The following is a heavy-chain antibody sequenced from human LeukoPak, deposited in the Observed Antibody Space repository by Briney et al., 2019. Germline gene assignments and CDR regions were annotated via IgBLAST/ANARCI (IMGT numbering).Heavy chain of an antibody. D-gene: IGHD3-9*01. CDR1: GFTFSSYW. V-gene: IGHV3-7*01. Sequence: GGSLRLSCAASGFTFSSYWMSWVRQAPGKGLEWVANIKQDGSEKYYVDSVKGRFTISRDNAKNSLYLQMNSLRAEDTAVYYCARVRRNAYYDILTGLRFDYWGQGTLVTVSS. CDR2: IKQDGSEK. J-gene: IGHJ4*02. CDR3: ARVRRNAYYDILTGLRFDY.